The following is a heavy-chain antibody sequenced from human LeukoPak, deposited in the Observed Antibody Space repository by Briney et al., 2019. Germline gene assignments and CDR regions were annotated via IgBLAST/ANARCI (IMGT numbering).Heavy chain of an antibody. CDR2: IIPILGIA. Sequence: ASVRVSCKASGGTCSSYTISWVRQAPGQGLEWMGRIIPILGIANYAQKFQGRVTITADKSTSTAYMELSSLRSEDTAVYYCARAGFRSDPLPDYWGQGTLVTVSS. CDR3: ARAGFRSDPLPDY. J-gene: IGHJ4*02. D-gene: IGHD2-15*01. V-gene: IGHV1-69*02. CDR1: GGTCSSYT.